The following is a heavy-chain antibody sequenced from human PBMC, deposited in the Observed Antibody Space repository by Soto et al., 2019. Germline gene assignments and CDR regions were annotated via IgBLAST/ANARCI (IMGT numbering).Heavy chain of an antibody. CDR3: ARDGRNTAMAMIFDY. D-gene: IGHD5-18*01. J-gene: IGHJ4*02. Sequence: SVKVSCKASGGTFSSYAISWVRQAPGQGLEWMGGIIPIFGTANYAQKFQGRVTITADESTSTAYMELSSLRSEDTAVYYCARDGRNTAMAMIFDYWGQGTLVTVSS. CDR1: GGTFSSYA. CDR2: IIPIFGTA. V-gene: IGHV1-69*13.